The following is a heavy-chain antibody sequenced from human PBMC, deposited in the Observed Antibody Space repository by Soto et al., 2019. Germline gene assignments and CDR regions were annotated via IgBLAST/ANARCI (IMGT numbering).Heavy chain of an antibody. CDR1: GFTFSSYA. CDR3: ARVGIAAAGALGVHFDY. Sequence: GGSLRLSCAASGFTFSSYAMHWVRQAPGKGLEWVAVISYDGSNKYYADSVKGRFTISRDNSKNTLYLQMNSLRAEDTAVYYCARVGIAAAGALGVHFDYWGQGTLVTVSS. D-gene: IGHD6-13*01. V-gene: IGHV3-30-3*01. J-gene: IGHJ4*02. CDR2: ISYDGSNK.